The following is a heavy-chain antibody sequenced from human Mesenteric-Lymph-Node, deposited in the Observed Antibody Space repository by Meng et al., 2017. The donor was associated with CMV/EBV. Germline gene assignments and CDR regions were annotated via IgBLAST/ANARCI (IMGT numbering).Heavy chain of an antibody. CDR1: GFIFRSYA. V-gene: IGHV3-23*01. Sequence: GGSLRLSCAASGFIFRSYAMTWARQAPGKGLEWVSTLTGSGGSTYYADSVKGRFTISRDNSKNTLYLQMNSLRAEDTAVYYCAGDGSGSYYAGNDYWGQGTLVTVSS. CDR2: LTGSGGST. CDR3: AGDGSGSYYAGNDY. D-gene: IGHD1-26*01. J-gene: IGHJ4*02.